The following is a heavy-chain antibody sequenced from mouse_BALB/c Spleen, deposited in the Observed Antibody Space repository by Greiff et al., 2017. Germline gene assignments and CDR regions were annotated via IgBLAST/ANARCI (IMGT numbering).Heavy chain of an antibody. J-gene: IGHJ4*01. Sequence: EVQLVESGGGLVKPGGSLKLSCAASGFTFSDYYMYWVRQTPEKRLEWVATISDGGSYTYYPDSVKGRFTISRDNTKNNLYLQMSSLKSEDTAMYYCARERGTMTYAMDYWGQGTSVTVSS. CDR3: ARERGTMTYAMDY. CDR2: ISDGGSYT. V-gene: IGHV5-4*02. D-gene: IGHD2-4*01. CDR1: GFTFSDYY.